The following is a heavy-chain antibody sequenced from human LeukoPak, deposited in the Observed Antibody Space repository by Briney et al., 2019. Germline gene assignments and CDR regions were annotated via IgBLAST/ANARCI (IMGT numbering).Heavy chain of an antibody. Sequence: GESLKISCTGSGYIFSDYWIGWVRQMPGKGLEWMGIIYPGDSDTRYSPSFQGQVTISADKSISTAYLQWSSLKASDTAMYYCARQQRYYDSSGYPDAFDIWGQGTMVTVSS. D-gene: IGHD3-22*01. CDR2: IYPGDSDT. J-gene: IGHJ3*02. V-gene: IGHV5-51*01. CDR1: GYIFSDYW. CDR3: ARQQRYYDSSGYPDAFDI.